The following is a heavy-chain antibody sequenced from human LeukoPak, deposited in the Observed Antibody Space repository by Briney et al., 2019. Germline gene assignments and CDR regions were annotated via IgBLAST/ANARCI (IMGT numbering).Heavy chain of an antibody. CDR2: TRFDGSIK. CDR3: ARWGGTRQYYFDY. D-gene: IGHD1-1*01. CDR1: GFIFSDYG. V-gene: IGHV3-33*01. J-gene: IGHJ4*02. Sequence: GRSLRLSCAVSGFIFSDYGFHWVRQAPGKGLEWVAGTRFDGSIKQYADSVKGRFTISRDDSKNTLYLRMNFLKSEDTAVYYCARWGGTRQYYFDYWGQGTLVTVSS.